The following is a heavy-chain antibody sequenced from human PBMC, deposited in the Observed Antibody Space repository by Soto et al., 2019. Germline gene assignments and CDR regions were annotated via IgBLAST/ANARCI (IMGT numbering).Heavy chain of an antibody. CDR2: INRGGST. Sequence: EVQLVESGGGLIQPGGSLRLSCATSGLTVSSNYMSWVRQPPGMGLEWVSVINRGGSTYYADSVKGRFTISRDNSKNMLYLQMTSLRAAATAVYYCASRASIAVTVGGDYWGQGTLVTVSS. J-gene: IGHJ4*02. CDR3: ASRASIAVTVGGDY. V-gene: IGHV3-53*01. CDR1: GLTVSSNY. D-gene: IGHD6-19*01.